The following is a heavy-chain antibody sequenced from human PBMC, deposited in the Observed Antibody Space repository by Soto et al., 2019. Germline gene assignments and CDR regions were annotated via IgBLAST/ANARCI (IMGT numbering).Heavy chain of an antibody. J-gene: IGHJ6*02. Sequence: SVKVSCKASGYTFTSYYMHWVRQAPGQGLEWMGGIMPVFGTVNYAQKFQGRVTITADKFTNTAYMELSSLTSQDTAIYYCARVSVPGIYGEDVWGPGTTVTVSS. CDR1: GYTFTSYY. CDR3: ARVSVPGIYGEDV. V-gene: IGHV1-69*06. CDR2: IMPVFGTV. D-gene: IGHD3-10*01.